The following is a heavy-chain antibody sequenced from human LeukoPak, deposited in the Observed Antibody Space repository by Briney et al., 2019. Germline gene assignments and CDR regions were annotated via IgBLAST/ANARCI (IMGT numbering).Heavy chain of an antibody. D-gene: IGHD2-2*01. V-gene: IGHV3-21*01. Sequence: GGSLRLSCAASGFTLSNYDMNWVRQAPGKGLEWVSSISTSSRYIYYKDSVRGRFTISRDDAKNSLYLEMDSPRAEDTAVYYCARADCSSSTCYLRRSWFDPWGQGTLVTVSS. J-gene: IGHJ5*02. CDR1: GFTLSNYD. CDR2: ISTSSRYI. CDR3: ARADCSSSTCYLRRSWFDP.